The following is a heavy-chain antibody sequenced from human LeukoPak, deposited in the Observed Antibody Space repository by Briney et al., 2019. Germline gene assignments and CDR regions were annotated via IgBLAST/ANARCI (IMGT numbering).Heavy chain of an antibody. J-gene: IGHJ5*01. Sequence: SETLSLLCTVSVGLNRNYYLNWIRHPTGKALEWIRHIHSSGSTQYNCSLKSRATMSVDTSRKQFSLKLSAVTAPDTAVYYCARDREECSDGSCYSAGWFDSWGQGQLVPVSA. CDR2: IHSSGST. V-gene: IGHV4-4*07. CDR3: ARDREECSDGSCYSAGWFDS. CDR1: VGLNRNYY. D-gene: IGHD2-15*01.